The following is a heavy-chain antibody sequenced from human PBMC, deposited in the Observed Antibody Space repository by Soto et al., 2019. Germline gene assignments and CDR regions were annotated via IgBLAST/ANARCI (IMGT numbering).Heavy chain of an antibody. Sequence: QVQLQESGPGLVKPSGTLSLTCAVSGGSISSSNWWSWVRQPPGKGLEWIGEIYHSGSTNYNPSLKSRVTISVDKSKNQFSLKLSSVTAADTAVYYCARDLWGYSSSWPGTYFDYWGQGTLVTVSS. V-gene: IGHV4-4*02. D-gene: IGHD6-13*01. CDR1: GGSISSSNW. J-gene: IGHJ4*02. CDR3: ARDLWGYSSSWPGTYFDY. CDR2: IYHSGST.